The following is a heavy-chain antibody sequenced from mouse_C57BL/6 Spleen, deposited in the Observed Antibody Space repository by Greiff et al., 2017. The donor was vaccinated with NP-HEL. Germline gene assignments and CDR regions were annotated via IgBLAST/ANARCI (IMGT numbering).Heavy chain of an antibody. CDR1: GYTFTSYW. CDR2: IYPSDSET. D-gene: IGHD2-4*01. J-gene: IGHJ2*01. CDR3: ARRRYDYGFDY. Sequence: QVQLQQPGAELVRPGSSVKLSCKASGYTFTSYWMDWVKQRPGQGLEWIGNIYPSDSETHYNQKFKDKATLTVDKSSSTAYMQLSSLTSEDSAVYYGARRRYDYGFDYWGQGTTLTVSS. V-gene: IGHV1-61*01.